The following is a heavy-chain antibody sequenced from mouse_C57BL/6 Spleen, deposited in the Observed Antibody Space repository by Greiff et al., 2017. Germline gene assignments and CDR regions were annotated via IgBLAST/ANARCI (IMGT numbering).Heavy chain of an antibody. CDR3: ARSVGYYYCSSPYFAY. D-gene: IGHD1-1*01. V-gene: IGHV1-26*01. CDR1: GYTFTDYY. Sequence: VQLQQSGPELVKPGASVKISCKASGYTFTDYYMNWVKQSHGKSLEWIGDINPNNGGTSYNQKFKGKATLTVDKSSSTAYMELRSLTSEYSAVYYCARSVGYYYCSSPYFAYWGQGTTLTVSS. CDR2: INPNNGGT. J-gene: IGHJ2*01.